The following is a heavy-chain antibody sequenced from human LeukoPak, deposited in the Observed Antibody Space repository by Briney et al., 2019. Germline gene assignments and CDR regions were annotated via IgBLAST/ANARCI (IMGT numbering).Heavy chain of an antibody. CDR3: AGSRSSGYEDWFDP. Sequence: GGSLRLSCTASGFTFSSYAMNCVRQAPGKGLEWVSGIGAGGTFTYYADSVKGRFTISRDNSRNTLYLQMNSLRADDTAVYYCAGSRSSGYEDWFDPWGQGTLVTVSS. CDR1: GFTFSSYA. J-gene: IGHJ5*02. V-gene: IGHV3-23*01. CDR2: IGAGGTFT. D-gene: IGHD6-19*01.